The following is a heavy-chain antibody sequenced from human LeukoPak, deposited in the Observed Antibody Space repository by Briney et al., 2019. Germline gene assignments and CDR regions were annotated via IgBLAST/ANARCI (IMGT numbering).Heavy chain of an antibody. CDR3: ARDFHNKKWYDEPGYYFDF. V-gene: IGHV1-18*01. D-gene: IGHD2-15*01. Sequence: GASVKVSCKASGYTFTSYGISWVRQAPGQGLEWMGWISAYNGNTNYAQKLQGRVTMTTDTSTSTAYMELRSLRSDDTAVYYCARDFHNKKWYDEPGYYFDFWGQGTLVTVSS. CDR1: GYTFTSYG. J-gene: IGHJ4*02. CDR2: ISAYNGNT.